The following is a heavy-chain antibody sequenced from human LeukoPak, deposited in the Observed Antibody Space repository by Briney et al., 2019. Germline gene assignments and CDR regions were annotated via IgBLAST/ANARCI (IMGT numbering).Heavy chain of an antibody. J-gene: IGHJ4*02. Sequence: GGSLRLSCAASGFTFSSYAMHWVRQAPGKGLEYVSAISSNGGSTYYANSVKGRFTISRDNSKNTLYLQMGSLRAEDMAVYYCARDRYCSSTSCFHEGYWGQGTLVTVSS. CDR3: ARDRYCSSTSCFHEGY. CDR2: ISSNGGST. D-gene: IGHD2-2*01. CDR1: GFTFSSYA. V-gene: IGHV3-64*01.